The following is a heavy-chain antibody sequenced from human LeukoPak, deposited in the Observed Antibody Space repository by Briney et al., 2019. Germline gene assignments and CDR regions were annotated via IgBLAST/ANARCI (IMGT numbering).Heavy chain of an antibody. CDR2: INWNGGSP. V-gene: IGHV3-20*04. CDR3: ARARYYYGSGTIGYYYYMDV. CDR1: GFTYDDYG. Sequence: PGGSLRLSCAASGFTYDDYGMTWVRQAPGKGLEWVSGINWNGGSPGYADSVKGRFTISRDNAKNSLYLQMNSLRAEDTALYYCARARYYYGSGTIGYYYYMDVWGKGTTVIVSS. J-gene: IGHJ6*03. D-gene: IGHD3-10*01.